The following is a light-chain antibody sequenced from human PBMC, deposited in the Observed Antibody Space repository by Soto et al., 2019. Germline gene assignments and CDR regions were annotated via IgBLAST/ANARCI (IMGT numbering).Light chain of an antibody. CDR2: GTS. CDR3: QQYNKWPLT. J-gene: IGKJ4*01. CDR1: QSVSSK. Sequence: EIVMTQSPATLSESPGERATLSCRASQSVSSKLAWYQQKRGQAPRLLIYGTSTRATGIPARFSGSGSGTEFTLTISSLQSEDFAVYYCQQYNKWPLTFGGGNKVEIK. V-gene: IGKV3-15*01.